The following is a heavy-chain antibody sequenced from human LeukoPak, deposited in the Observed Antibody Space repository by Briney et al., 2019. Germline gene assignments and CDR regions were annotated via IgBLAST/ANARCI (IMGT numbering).Heavy chain of an antibody. CDR1: GYTFTGYY. D-gene: IGHD2-2*01. CDR3: ARGGRGVPAAIWFDP. Sequence: ASVKVSCMASGYTFTGYYMHWLRQAPGRGLEWMGWINPNSGGTNYAQKFQGRVTMTRDTSISTAYMELSRLRSDDTAVYYCARGGRGVPAAIWFDPWGQGTLVTVSS. V-gene: IGHV1-2*02. J-gene: IGHJ5*02. CDR2: INPNSGGT.